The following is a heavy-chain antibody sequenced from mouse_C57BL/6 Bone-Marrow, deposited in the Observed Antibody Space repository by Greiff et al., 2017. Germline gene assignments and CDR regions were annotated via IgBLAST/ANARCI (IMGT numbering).Heavy chain of an antibody. CDR1: GYTFTSYW. V-gene: IGHV1-69*01. CDR3: ARGRSTMVKGYAMDY. J-gene: IGHJ4*01. Sequence: QVQLQQPGAELVMPGASVKLSCKASGYTFTSYWMHWVKQRPGQGLEWIGEIDPSDSYTNYNQKFKGKSTLTVDKSSSTAYMQLSSLTSEDSAVYYGARGRSTMVKGYAMDYWGQGTSVTVSS. D-gene: IGHD2-2*01. CDR2: IDPSDSYT.